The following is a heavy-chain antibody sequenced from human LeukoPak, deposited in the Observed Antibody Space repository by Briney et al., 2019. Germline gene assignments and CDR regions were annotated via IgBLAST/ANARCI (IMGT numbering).Heavy chain of an antibody. CDR3: ARDGIAAAGISGAYYMDV. D-gene: IGHD6-13*01. V-gene: IGHV1-2*02. J-gene: IGHJ6*03. Sequence: ASVKVSCKASGYIFTGYYMHWVRQAPGQGLEWMGWINPNSGDTNYAQKFQGRVTMTRDTSISTAYMELSRLRSDDTAVYYCARDGIAAAGISGAYYMDVWGKGTTVTISS. CDR1: GYIFTGYY. CDR2: INPNSGDT.